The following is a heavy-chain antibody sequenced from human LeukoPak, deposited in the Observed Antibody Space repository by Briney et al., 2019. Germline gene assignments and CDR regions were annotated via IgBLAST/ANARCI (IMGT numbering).Heavy chain of an antibody. CDR2: IKSTTDGVTT. J-gene: IGHJ6*03. V-gene: IGHV3-15*01. CDR3: TTDHLSTVVTTGFYYYFYYRDV. CDR1: GFTFSNAW. Sequence: GGSLRLSCAASGFTFSNAWMTWVRHAPGKGLGWLCLIKSTTDGVTTDYATPVKGRFIISRDDSKNMLYLQMNSLKTEDTAVYHCTTDHLSTVVTTGFYYYFYYRDVWGRGTTVTVSS. D-gene: IGHD4-23*01.